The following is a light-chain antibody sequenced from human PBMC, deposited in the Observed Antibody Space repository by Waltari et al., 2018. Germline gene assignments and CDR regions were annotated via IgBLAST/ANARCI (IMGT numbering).Light chain of an antibody. CDR1: SGVNVASYR. Sequence: QPVLTQPTSLSASPGASARFTCTLRSGVNVASYRIYWYQQKPGSLPRYLLRYQSDSAKQRGSGVPSRFSGSKDASTDAGLLLISGLQSEDEADYYCAIWYSGTVVVGGGTKLTVL. CDR2: YQSDSAK. J-gene: IGLJ2*01. V-gene: IGLV5-39*01. CDR3: AIWYSGTVV.